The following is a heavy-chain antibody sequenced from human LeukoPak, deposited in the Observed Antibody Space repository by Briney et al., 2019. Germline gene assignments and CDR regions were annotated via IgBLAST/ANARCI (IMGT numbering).Heavy chain of an antibody. V-gene: IGHV3-21*01. CDR3: ARELLGYCSGGSCSDDDY. D-gene: IGHD2-15*01. CDR2: ISSSSSYI. CDR1: GFTFSSYS. Sequence: GGSLRLSCAASGFTFSSYSTNWVRQAPGKGLEWVSSISSSSSYIYYADSVKGRFTISRDNAKNSLYLQMNSLRAEDTAVYYCARELLGYCSGGSCSDDDYWGQGTLVTVSS. J-gene: IGHJ4*02.